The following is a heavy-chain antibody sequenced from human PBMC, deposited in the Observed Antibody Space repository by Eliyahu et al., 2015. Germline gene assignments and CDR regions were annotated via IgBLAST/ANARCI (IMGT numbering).Heavy chain of an antibody. CDR2: ISAYNGNT. V-gene: IGHV1-18*01. J-gene: IGHJ3*02. CDR3: ARATTGDQDGEDAFDI. D-gene: IGHD3-10*01. Sequence: QVQLVQSGAEVKKPGASVKVSCXASGYTXXXYGISWVXQAPGQGLEWMGWISAYNGNTNYAQKLQGRVTMTTDTSTSTAYMELRSLRSDDTAVYYCARATTGDQDGEDAFDIWGQGTMVTVSS. CDR1: GYTXXXYG.